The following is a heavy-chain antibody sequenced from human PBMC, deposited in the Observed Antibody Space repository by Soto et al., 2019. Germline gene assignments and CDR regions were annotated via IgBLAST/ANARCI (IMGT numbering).Heavy chain of an antibody. V-gene: IGHV4-59*01. CDR3: ARGGDYYYYMDV. D-gene: IGHD3-3*01. Sequence: SETQSLTCTVSGGSSSRYYGSWIRQPPGKGLEWIGYIFHTGGSANYNPSLKSRVTISVDTSQNHFSLRLTSVSAADTAVYYCARGGDYYYYMDVWGKGTTVTVSS. CDR2: IFHTGGSA. CDR1: GGSSSRYY. J-gene: IGHJ6*03.